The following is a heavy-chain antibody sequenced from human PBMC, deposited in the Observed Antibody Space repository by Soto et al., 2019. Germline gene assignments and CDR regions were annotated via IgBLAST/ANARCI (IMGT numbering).Heavy chain of an antibody. D-gene: IGHD3-10*01. CDR2: IKEDGSEK. J-gene: IGHJ4*02. Sequence: GGSLRLSCAASGFTFSTFWMDWVRRAPGKGPEWVAKIKEDGSEKYYADSVKGRFIISRDNARNSVYLQMNSLRAEDTAVYYCARVRPGNYRHYWGQGTLVTVSS. CDR3: ARVRPGNYRHY. CDR1: GFTFSTFW. V-gene: IGHV3-7*03.